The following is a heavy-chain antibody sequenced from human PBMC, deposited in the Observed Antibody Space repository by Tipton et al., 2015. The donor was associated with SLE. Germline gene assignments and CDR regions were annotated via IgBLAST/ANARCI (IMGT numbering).Heavy chain of an antibody. V-gene: IGHV4-31*03. CDR3: ARQGGRQWFDP. CDR2: IYYSGST. CDR1: GGSISSGGYY. J-gene: IGHJ5*02. Sequence: TLSLTCTVSGGSISSGGYYWSWIRQHPGQGLEWIGYIYYSGSTYYNPSLKSRVTISVDTSKNQLSLNLSSVTAADTAVYYCARQGGRQWFDPWGQGTLVTVSS. D-gene: IGHD3-16*01.